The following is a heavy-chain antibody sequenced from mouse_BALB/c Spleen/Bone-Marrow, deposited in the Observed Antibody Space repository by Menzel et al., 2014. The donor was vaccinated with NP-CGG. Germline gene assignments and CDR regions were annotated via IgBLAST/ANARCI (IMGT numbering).Heavy chain of an antibody. J-gene: IGHJ4*01. Sequence: VQLQQSGAELVKPGASVKLSCTASGFNIKDTYMHWVKQRPEQCLEWIGRIDPANGNTKYDPKFQGKTTITADTSSNTAYLQLSSLTSEDTAVYYCARWEYYAMDYWGQGTSVTVSS. CDR2: IDPANGNT. CDR3: ARWEYYAMDY. CDR1: GFNIKDTY. V-gene: IGHV14-3*02. D-gene: IGHD4-1*01.